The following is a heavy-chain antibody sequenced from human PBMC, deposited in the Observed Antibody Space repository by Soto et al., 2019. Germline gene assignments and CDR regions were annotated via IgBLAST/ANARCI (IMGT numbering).Heavy chain of an antibody. J-gene: IGHJ4*02. Sequence: EVQLLESGGGLVQPGGSLRLSCAGSGFTFSSYAMNWVRQAPGKGLEWISGISGAAGSTYTADSVKGRFTISRDNSKNTLYLLMNSLRAEDTAVYYCARSLPLYDATGYYRAPSDHWGQGTLVTVSS. CDR3: ARSLPLYDATGYYRAPSDH. V-gene: IGHV3-23*01. CDR1: GFTFSSYA. CDR2: ISGAAGST. D-gene: IGHD3-9*01.